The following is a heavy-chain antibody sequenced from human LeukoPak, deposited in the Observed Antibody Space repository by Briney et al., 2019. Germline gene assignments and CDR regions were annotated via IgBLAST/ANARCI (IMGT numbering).Heavy chain of an antibody. V-gene: IGHV4-34*01. CDR2: INYNGEIT. J-gene: IGHJ4*02. Sequence: PSETLSLTCAVPGGSFSGYLWSWLRQPPGKGLEWVGEINYNGEITNYNPSLKSRVTISVDTSKNQFSLKLTSVTAADTAVYYCAGHHPRNTVDFWGQGTLVTVSS. D-gene: IGHD2/OR15-2a*01. CDR3: AGHHPRNTVDF. CDR1: GGSFSGYL.